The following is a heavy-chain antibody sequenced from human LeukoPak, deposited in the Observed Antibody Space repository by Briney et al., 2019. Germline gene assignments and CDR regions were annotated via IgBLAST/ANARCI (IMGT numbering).Heavy chain of an antibody. CDR1: GFTFSSYG. CDR3: AKDSGSNTFDN. CDR2: IWYDGSNK. J-gene: IGHJ3*02. Sequence: GGSPRLSCAASGFTFSSYGMHWVRQAPGKGLEWVAVIWYDGSNKYYADSVKGRFTISRDNSRSTLYLQMNSLRAEDTAVYYCAKDSGSNTFDNWGQGTLVTVAS. D-gene: IGHD3-10*01. V-gene: IGHV3-30*02.